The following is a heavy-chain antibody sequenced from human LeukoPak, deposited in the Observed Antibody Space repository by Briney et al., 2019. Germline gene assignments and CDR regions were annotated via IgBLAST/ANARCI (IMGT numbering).Heavy chain of an antibody. CDR3: ARDPDQIVGANFDY. V-gene: IGHV3-7*01. J-gene: IGHJ4*02. CDR2: INQYGSAK. Sequence: GGSLRLSCAASGFTFSTYWMNWVRQAPGKGLEWVANINQYGSAKYYVDPVKGRFTISRDNAKNSLYLQMNSLRAEDTAVYYCARDPDQIVGANFDYWGQGTLVTVSS. CDR1: GFTFSTYW. D-gene: IGHD1-26*01.